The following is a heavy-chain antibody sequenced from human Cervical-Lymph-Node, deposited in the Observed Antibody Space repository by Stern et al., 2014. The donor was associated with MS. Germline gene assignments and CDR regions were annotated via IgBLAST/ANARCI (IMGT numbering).Heavy chain of an antibody. CDR2: ISGHHGVT. J-gene: IGHJ4*02. CDR1: GYTFTDYG. Sequence: QLVQSGGGVKKPGASVKVSCKTSGYTFTDYGVTWVRLAPGQGLEWVGWISGHHGVTNDARKFQDRVTITTDTSTNTAYLELRSLRADDTAIYYCARDRANYGVFDYWGQGSRVTVSA. CDR3: ARDRANYGVFDY. D-gene: IGHD4-17*01. V-gene: IGHV1-18*01.